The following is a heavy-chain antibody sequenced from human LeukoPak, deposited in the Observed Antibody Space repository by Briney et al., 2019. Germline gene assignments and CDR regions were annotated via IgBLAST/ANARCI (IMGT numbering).Heavy chain of an antibody. J-gene: IGHJ4*02. D-gene: IGHD1-26*01. CDR2: IWYDGSNK. CDR3: ARGAEWELLLFPDY. V-gene: IGHV3-33*01. CDR1: GFTFSSYG. Sequence: GGSLRLSCAASGFTFSSYGMHWVRQAPGKGLEWVAVIWYDGSNKYYADSVKGRFTISRDNSKNTLYLQMNSLRAEDTAVYYCARGAEWELLLFPDYWGQGTLVTVSS.